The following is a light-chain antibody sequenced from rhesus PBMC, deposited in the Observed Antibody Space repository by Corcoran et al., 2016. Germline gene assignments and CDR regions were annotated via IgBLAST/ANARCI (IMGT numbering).Light chain of an antibody. CDR2: AAS. Sequence: DIQMTQSPSSLSASVGDRVTITCRASQGISDYLNWYQQKPGKAPKRLIYAASSLESGVPSRLSGSGSGTDFTLTSSSLQPEDFAAYYCLQGYSTPYSFGQGTKVESK. CDR3: LQGYSTPYS. J-gene: IGKJ2*01. V-gene: IGKV1-36*02. CDR1: QGISDY.